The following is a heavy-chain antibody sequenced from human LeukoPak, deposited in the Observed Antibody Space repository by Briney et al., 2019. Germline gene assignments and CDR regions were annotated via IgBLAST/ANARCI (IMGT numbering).Heavy chain of an antibody. V-gene: IGHV3-74*01. CDR2: INGDGSRT. Sequence: GGSLRLSCAASGFTSRSYWMHWLRQAPGKGLEWVSRINGDGSRTAYGDFVKGRFTISRDNAKNTLSLQMNSLRAEDTAVYYCARDPDLSGYSFFECWGQGTLVTVSS. CDR1: GFTSRSYW. CDR3: ARDPDLSGYSFFEC. J-gene: IGHJ4*02. D-gene: IGHD3-22*01.